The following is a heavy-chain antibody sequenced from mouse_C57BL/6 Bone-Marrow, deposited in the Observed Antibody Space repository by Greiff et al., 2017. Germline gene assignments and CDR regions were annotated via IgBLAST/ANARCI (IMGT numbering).Heavy chain of an antibody. Sequence: QVQLQQSGAELVRPGTSVKVSCKASGYAFTNYLIEWVKQRPGQGLEWIGVINPGSGGTNYNVKFKGKATLTADKSSSTAYMQLSSLTSEDSAVYFCARKGVADYWGQGTTLTVSS. CDR1: GYAFTNYL. V-gene: IGHV1-54*01. J-gene: IGHJ2*01. CDR3: ARKGVADY. D-gene: IGHD1-3*01. CDR2: INPGSGGT.